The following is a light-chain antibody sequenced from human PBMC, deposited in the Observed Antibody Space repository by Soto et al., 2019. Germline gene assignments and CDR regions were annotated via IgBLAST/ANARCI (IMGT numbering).Light chain of an antibody. CDR1: SSDVGGYNY. CDR3: SSYAGSHPVV. V-gene: IGLV2-8*01. Sequence: QSALTQPPSASGSPGQSVTISCTGTSSDVGGYNYVSWYQQHPGKAPKLMIYEVSKRPSGVPDRFSGSKSGNTASLTVSGLQAEDEADYYCSSYAGSHPVVFGGGTKLTVL. J-gene: IGLJ2*01. CDR2: EVS.